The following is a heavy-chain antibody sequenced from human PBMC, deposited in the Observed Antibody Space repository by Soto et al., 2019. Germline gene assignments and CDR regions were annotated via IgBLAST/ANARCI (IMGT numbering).Heavy chain of an antibody. CDR2: IYYSGSA. V-gene: IGHV4-59*01. D-gene: IGHD6-19*01. J-gene: IGHJ4*02. CDR1: GGAITSYY. CDR3: ASSPGNEYESGWYLLY. Sequence: PSETLSLTCTVSGGAITSYYWSWIRQPPGKGLEWIGYIYYSGSANYNPSLKSRVTISLHTSKNQFSLKLSSVTAADTAVYYCASSPGNEYESGWYLLYWGQGTLVTVSS.